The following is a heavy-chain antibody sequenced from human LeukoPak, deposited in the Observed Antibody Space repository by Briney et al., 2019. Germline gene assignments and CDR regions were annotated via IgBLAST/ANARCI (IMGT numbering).Heavy chain of an antibody. CDR1: GFTFSSYA. J-gene: IGHJ4*02. CDR3: AKDIPYYYDSSGYYYGYFDY. Sequence: QAGGSLRLSCAASGFTFSSYAMSWVRQAPGKGLEWVSAISGSGGSTYYADSVKGRFTISRDNSKNTLYLQMNSLRAEDTAVYYCAKDIPYYYDSSGYYYGYFDYWGQGTLVTVSS. CDR2: ISGSGGST. D-gene: IGHD3-22*01. V-gene: IGHV3-23*01.